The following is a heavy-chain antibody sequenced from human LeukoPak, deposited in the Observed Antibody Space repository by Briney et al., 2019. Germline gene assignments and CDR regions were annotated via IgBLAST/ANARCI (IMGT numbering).Heavy chain of an antibody. CDR2: IWYDGSNK. D-gene: IGHD3-22*01. CDR1: GFTFSSYG. V-gene: IGHV3-33*01. J-gene: IGHJ4*02. CDR3: ARDYYDSSGYYSPIGD. Sequence: PGRSLRLSCAASGFTFSSYGMHWVRQAPGKGLEWVAVIWYDGSNKYYADSVKGRFTISRDNSKNTLYLQMSSLRAEDTAVYYCARDYYDSSGYYSPIGDWGQGTLVTVSS.